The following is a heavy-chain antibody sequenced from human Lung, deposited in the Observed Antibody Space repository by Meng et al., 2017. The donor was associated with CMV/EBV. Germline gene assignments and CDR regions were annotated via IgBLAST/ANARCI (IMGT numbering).Heavy chain of an antibody. Sequence: ASXXVSXQASGYTFTGYYMHWXRQAPGQGLEWMGWINPNSGGTNYAQKFQGRVTMTRDTSISTAYMELSRLRSDDTAVYYCAREMNVYYDFWIGYYPRPDYDYYGMDVWXQGTPVTVSS. CDR3: AREMNVYYDFWIGYYPRPDYDYYGMDV. CDR1: GYTFTGYY. J-gene: IGHJ6*02. V-gene: IGHV1-2*02. CDR2: INPNSGGT. D-gene: IGHD3-3*01.